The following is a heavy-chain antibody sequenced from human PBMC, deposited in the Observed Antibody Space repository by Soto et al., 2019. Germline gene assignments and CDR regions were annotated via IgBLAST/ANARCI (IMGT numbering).Heavy chain of an antibody. V-gene: IGHV5-51*01. CDR3: ARLNIQRYYYYGMDV. CDR2: IYPGDSDT. Sequence: PGESLKISCKGSGYTFTSYWIGWVRQMPGKGLGWMGIIYPGDSDTRYSPSFQGQVTISADKSISTAYLQWSSLKASDTAMYYCARLNIQRYYYYGMDVWGQGTTVTVSS. CDR1: GYTFTSYW. D-gene: IGHD6-25*01. J-gene: IGHJ6*02.